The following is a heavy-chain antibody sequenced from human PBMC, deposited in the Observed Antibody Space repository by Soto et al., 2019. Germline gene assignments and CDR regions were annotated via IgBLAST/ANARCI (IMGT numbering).Heavy chain of an antibody. CDR3: ARGGGYCSSTSCYNDY. D-gene: IGHD2-2*02. V-gene: IGHV4-34*01. CDR2: INHSGST. J-gene: IGHJ4*02. Sequence: LSLTCAVYGGSFSGYYWSWIRQPPGKGLEWIGEINHSGSTNNNPSLKSRVTMSVDTSKNQFSLKLRSVTAADTAVYYCARGGGYCSSTSCYNDYWSQGTLVTVSS. CDR1: GGSFSGYY.